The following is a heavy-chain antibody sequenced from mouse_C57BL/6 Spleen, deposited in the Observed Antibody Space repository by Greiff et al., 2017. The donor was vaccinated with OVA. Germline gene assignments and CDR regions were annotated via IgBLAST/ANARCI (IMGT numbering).Heavy chain of an antibody. CDR2: ISYDGSN. J-gene: IGHJ4*01. Sequence: DVKLQESGPGLVKPSQSLSLTCSVTGYSITSGYYWNWIRQFPGNKLEWMGYISYDGSNNYNPSLKNRISITRDTSKNQFFLKLNSVTTEDTATYYCAREEGVAMDYWGQGTSVTVSS. V-gene: IGHV3-6*01. CDR1: GYSITSGYY. CDR3: AREEGVAMDY.